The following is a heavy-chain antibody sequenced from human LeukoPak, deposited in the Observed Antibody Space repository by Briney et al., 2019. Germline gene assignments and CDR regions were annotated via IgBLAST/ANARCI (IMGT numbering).Heavy chain of an antibody. CDR3: ARGGDYDFWSGYYPNYYYYGMDV. V-gene: IGHV1-8*02. CDR2: MNPNSGNT. J-gene: IGHJ6*02. D-gene: IGHD3-3*01. Sequence: ASVKVSCKASGYTFTSYGISWVRQATGQGLEWMGWMNPNSGNTGYAQKFQGRVTMTRNTSISTAYMELSSLRSEDTAVYYCARGGDYDFWSGYYPNYYYYGMDVWGQGTTVTVSS. CDR1: GYTFTSYG.